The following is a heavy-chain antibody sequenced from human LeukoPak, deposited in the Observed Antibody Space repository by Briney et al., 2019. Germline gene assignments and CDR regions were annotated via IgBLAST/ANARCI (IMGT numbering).Heavy chain of an antibody. J-gene: IGHJ6*02. D-gene: IGHD4-23*01. CDR2: ISGSGGST. CDR3: AKIRWGGYYYYGMDV. V-gene: IGHV3-23*01. Sequence: GGSLRLSCAASGFTFSRYAMNWVRQAPGKGLEWVSAISGSGGSTYYADSVKGRFTISRDNSKSTLYLQMNSLRAEDTAVYYCAKIRWGGYYYYGMDVWGQGTTVTVSS. CDR1: GFTFSRYA.